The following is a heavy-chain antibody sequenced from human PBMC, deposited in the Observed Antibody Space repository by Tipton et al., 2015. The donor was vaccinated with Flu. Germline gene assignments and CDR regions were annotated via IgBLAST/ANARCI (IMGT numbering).Heavy chain of an antibody. J-gene: IGHJ6*02. V-gene: IGHV4-59*01. CDR1: GGSISSYY. Sequence: TLSLTCTVSGGSISSYYWCWIRLPPRKGLEWIGYIHYSGSTNYNPSLKSRVTISVDTSKNQFSLKLSSVTAADTAVYYCARDRPNYYYYGMDVWGRGTTVTVP. CDR3: ARDRPNYYYYGMDV. CDR2: IHYSGST.